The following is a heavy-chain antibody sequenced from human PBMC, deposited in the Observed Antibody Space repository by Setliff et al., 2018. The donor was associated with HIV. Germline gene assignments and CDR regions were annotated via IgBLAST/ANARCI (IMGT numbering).Heavy chain of an antibody. CDR2: VSHTGST. Sequence: PSETLSLTCAVYGGSLSGYYWRWIRQPPGKGLEWNGDVSHTGSTNYNPSLKSRITISADTPKNQFSLKLSSVTAADTAVYYCASEGTYSGTYWVRRVASFDIWGQGTMVTVSS. V-gene: IGHV4-34*01. CDR1: GGSLSGYY. J-gene: IGHJ3*02. D-gene: IGHD1-26*01. CDR3: ASEGTYSGTYWVRRVASFDI.